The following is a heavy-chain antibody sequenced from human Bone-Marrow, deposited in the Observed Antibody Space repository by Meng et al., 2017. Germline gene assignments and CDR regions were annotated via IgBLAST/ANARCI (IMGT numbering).Heavy chain of an antibody. CDR3: ARETLRMFDP. CDR1: GASISDGDYY. Sequence: QVQVQESGPRLERPSQTLALTCTVSGASISDGDYYWSWIRQPPGMGLEWIGYVYYTGSTHHNPSLKSRVTISINMSKNQFSLKLTSVTAADTAVYYCARETLRMFDPWGQGTLVTVSS. J-gene: IGHJ5*02. V-gene: IGHV4-30-4*01. D-gene: IGHD2-15*01. CDR2: VYYTGST.